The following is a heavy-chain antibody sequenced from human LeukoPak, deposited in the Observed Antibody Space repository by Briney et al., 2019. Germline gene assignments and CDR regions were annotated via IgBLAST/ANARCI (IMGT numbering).Heavy chain of an antibody. V-gene: IGHV3-23*01. CDR3: ARAPHPSSGWYPYDAFDI. D-gene: IGHD6-19*01. CDR2: ISDSGDNT. CDR1: GFSVSSYA. J-gene: IGHJ3*02. Sequence: GGSLRLSCAASGFSVSSYAMTWVRQAPGKGLEWVSGISDSGDNTFYTDSVRGRFTIFRDNSKNTLYLQMNSLRAEDTAVYYCARAPHPSSGWYPYDAFDIWGQGTMVTVSS.